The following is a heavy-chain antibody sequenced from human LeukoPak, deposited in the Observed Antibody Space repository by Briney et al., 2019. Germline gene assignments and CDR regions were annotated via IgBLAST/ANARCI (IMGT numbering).Heavy chain of an antibody. CDR2: ISYSGST. CDR1: GGSISSADYY. D-gene: IGHD5-12*01. Sequence: SLTLSLTCTVSGGSISSADYYWSWIRQPPGKGLEWIGYISYSGSTYYNASLESRVTMSLDTSKNQFSLKLSSVTAADTAVYYCARQIVTTIWGFVPWGQGTLVTVSS. CDR3: ARQIVTTIWGFVP. V-gene: IGHV4-30-4*08. J-gene: IGHJ5*02.